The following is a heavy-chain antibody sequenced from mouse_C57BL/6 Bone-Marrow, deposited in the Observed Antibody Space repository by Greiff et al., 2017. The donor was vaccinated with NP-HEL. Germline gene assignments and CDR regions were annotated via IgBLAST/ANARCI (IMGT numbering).Heavy chain of an antibody. CDR1: GYTFTSYG. V-gene: IGHV1-81*01. Sequence: QVQLQQSGAELARPGASVKLSCKASGYTFTSYGISWVKQRTGQGLEWIGEIYPRSGNTYYNEKFKGKATLTADKSSSTAYMELRSLTSEDSAVYVCARRGIYYDYDWFAYWGQGTLVTVSA. J-gene: IGHJ3*01. CDR3: ARRGIYYDYDWFAY. CDR2: IYPRSGNT. D-gene: IGHD2-4*01.